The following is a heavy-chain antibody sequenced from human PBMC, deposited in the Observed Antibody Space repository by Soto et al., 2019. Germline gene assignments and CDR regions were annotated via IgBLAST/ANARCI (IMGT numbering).Heavy chain of an antibody. Sequence: GGSLILSCASSGFTFSNAWMSWVRQAPGKGLEWVGRIKSKTDGGTTDYAAPVKGRFTISRDDSKNTLYLQMNSLKTEDTAVYYCTAETRRVGANYYFYYMDVWGKGTTVTVSS. V-gene: IGHV3-15*01. CDR3: TAETRRVGANYYFYYMDV. CDR1: GFTFSNAW. D-gene: IGHD1-26*01. J-gene: IGHJ6*03. CDR2: IKSKTDGGTT.